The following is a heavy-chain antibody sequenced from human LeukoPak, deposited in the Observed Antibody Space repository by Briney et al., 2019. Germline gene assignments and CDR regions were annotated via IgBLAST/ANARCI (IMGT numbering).Heavy chain of an antibody. J-gene: IGHJ6*02. Sequence: GGSLRLSCAASGFTFSSYWMHWVRQAPGKGLVWVSRINTDGSSTSYADSVKGRFTISRDNAKNTLYLQMNSLRAEDTAVYYCARVGFGELYRNYYYYHGMDVWGQGTTVTVSS. V-gene: IGHV3-74*01. D-gene: IGHD3-10*01. CDR3: ARVGFGELYRNYYYYHGMDV. CDR1: GFTFSSYW. CDR2: INTDGSST.